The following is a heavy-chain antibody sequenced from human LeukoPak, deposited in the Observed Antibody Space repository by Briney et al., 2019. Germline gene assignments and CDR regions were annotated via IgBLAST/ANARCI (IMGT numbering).Heavy chain of an antibody. V-gene: IGHV3-9*01. CDR1: GFTFSTYW. J-gene: IGHJ4*02. CDR2: ITWNTDTI. CDR3: AKDISVGATPYYFDS. Sequence: GGSLRLSCAASGFTFSTYWMHWVRQAPGKGLEWISGITWNTDTIGYADSVMGRFTISRDNAKNSLYLQMNSLRAEDTALYYCAKDISVGATPYYFDSWGQGTLVTVSS. D-gene: IGHD1-26*01.